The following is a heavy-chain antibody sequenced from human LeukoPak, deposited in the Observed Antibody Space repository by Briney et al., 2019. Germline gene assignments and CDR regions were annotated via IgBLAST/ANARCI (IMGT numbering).Heavy chain of an antibody. CDR1: GYTFTGYY. J-gene: IGHJ4*02. Sequence: ASVKVSCKASGYTFTGYYMHLVRQAPGQGLEWMGWINPNSGGTNYAQKFQGRVTMTRDTSISTAYMELSRLRSDDTAVYYCARDGLEGNGYNYFGYWGQGTLVTVSS. D-gene: IGHD5-24*01. CDR2: INPNSGGT. V-gene: IGHV1-2*02. CDR3: ARDGLEGNGYNYFGY.